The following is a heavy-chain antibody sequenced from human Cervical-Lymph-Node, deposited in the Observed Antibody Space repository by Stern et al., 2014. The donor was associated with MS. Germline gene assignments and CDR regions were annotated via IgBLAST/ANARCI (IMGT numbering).Heavy chain of an antibody. V-gene: IGHV3-23*04. CDR3: AKDLPYASGRPDY. J-gene: IGHJ4*02. CDR1: GFTFSSYT. CDR2: ITGSGGNT. D-gene: IGHD3-10*01. Sequence: VQLGESGGGLVHPGGSLRLSCEASGFTFSSYTMTWVRQAPGKGLEWVSSITGSGGNTYYTHSVKGRFTISRDNSRNTVYLQVHSLRAEDTAVYHCAKDLPYASGRPDYWGQGTLVTVSS.